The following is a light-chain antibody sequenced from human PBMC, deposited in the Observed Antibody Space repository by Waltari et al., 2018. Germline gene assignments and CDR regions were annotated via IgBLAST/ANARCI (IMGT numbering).Light chain of an antibody. CDR1: SSDVCGYNY. Sequence: SALPHPASVSGSPGQSITISCTGTSSDVCGYNYVSWYQQHPGKAPKLMIYDVSNRPSGVSNRFSGSKSGNTASLTISGLQAEDEADYYCSSYTSSSTEVFGTGTKVTVL. CDR3: SSYTSSSTEV. J-gene: IGLJ1*01. CDR2: DVS. V-gene: IGLV2-14*01.